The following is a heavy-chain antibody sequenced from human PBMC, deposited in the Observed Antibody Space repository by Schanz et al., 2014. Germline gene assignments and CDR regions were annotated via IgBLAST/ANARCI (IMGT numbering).Heavy chain of an antibody. Sequence: VQLVESGGGVVQPGRSLRLSCAASGFTFSSSSMNWVRQAPGKGLEWVSSISSSGGHIYYADSVKGRFTITRDIAKNSLSLQMNSLRVGDTAMYYCARDTLWFGDINDAFDVWGHGTMVTVS. J-gene: IGHJ3*01. V-gene: IGHV3-21*01. CDR1: GFTFSSSS. CDR3: ARDTLWFGDINDAFDV. CDR2: ISSSGGHI. D-gene: IGHD3-10*01.